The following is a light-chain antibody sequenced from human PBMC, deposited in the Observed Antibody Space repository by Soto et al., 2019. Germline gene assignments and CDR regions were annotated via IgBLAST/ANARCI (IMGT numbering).Light chain of an antibody. V-gene: IGKV1-39*01. J-gene: IGKJ5*01. CDR2: TES. CDR3: QQSFSPLPIS. Sequence: DIQMYQSPYSLSASIGDRVTITCRASQNIYNYLNWYQQKPGKATKLLIFTESSLRRAVPPRFSGSGSGTDFTLTISTLQPEDFATYYCQQSFSPLPISFGQGTRLEMK. CDR1: QNIYNY.